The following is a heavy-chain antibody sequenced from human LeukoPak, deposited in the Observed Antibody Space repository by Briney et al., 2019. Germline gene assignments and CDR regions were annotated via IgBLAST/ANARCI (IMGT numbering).Heavy chain of an antibody. V-gene: IGHV1-69*05. D-gene: IGHD1-1*01. Sequence: SVKVSCKASGGTFSSYAISWVRQAPGQGLEWTGGIIPIFGTANYAQKFQGRVTITTDESTSTAYTELSCLRSEDTAVYYCARATRVANYYYYYMDVWGKGTTVTVSS. CDR3: ARATRVANYYYYYMDV. CDR1: GGTFSSYA. CDR2: IIPIFGTA. J-gene: IGHJ6*03.